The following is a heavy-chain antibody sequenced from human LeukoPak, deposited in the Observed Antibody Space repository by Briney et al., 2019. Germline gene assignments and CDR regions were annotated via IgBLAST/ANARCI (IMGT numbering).Heavy chain of an antibody. J-gene: IGHJ6*02. D-gene: IGHD6-13*01. CDR3: AKDFIAAAGLMDV. CDR1: GFTFSSYG. CDR2: ISYDGSNK. V-gene: IGHV3-30*18. Sequence: GGSLRLSCAASGFTFSSYGMHWVRQAPGKGLEWVAVISYDGSNKYYADSVKGRFTISRDNSKNTLYLQMNSLRAEDTAVYYCAKDFIAAAGLMDVWGRGTTVTVSS.